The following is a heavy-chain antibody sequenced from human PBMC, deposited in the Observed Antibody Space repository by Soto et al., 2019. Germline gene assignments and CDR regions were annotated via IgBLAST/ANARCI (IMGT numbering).Heavy chain of an antibody. CDR3: ARARSGYYGWFDP. Sequence: KTSETLSLTCTVSGGSISSYYWSWIRQPPGKGLEWTGYIYYSGSTNYNPSLKSRVTISVDTSKNQFSLKLRSVTAADTAVYYCARARSGYYGWFDPWGQGTLVTVSS. V-gene: IGHV4-59*01. D-gene: IGHD3-22*01. CDR2: IYYSGST. J-gene: IGHJ5*02. CDR1: GGSISSYY.